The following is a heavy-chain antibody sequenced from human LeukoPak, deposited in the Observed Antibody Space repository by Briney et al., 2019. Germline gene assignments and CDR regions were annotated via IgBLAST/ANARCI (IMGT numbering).Heavy chain of an antibody. D-gene: IGHD1-26*01. CDR2: ISGSGGSS. CDR1: GFTFNNYA. V-gene: IGHV3-23*01. CDR3: AKDPIGIGPAFDI. J-gene: IGHJ3*02. Sequence: PGGSLRLSCAASGFTFNNYAMSWVRQGPGEGLEWVSTISGSGGSSYYADSVKGRFTISRDNSKNTLYLQMNSLRADDTAVYYCAKDPIGIGPAFDIWGQGTMVTVSS.